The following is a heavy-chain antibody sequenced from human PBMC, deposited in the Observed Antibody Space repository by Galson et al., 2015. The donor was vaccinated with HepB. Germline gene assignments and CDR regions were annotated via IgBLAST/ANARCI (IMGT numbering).Heavy chain of an antibody. CDR1: GGTFSSYT. CDR3: AGDIVVVPAAMGAFDY. CDR2: IIPILGIA. J-gene: IGHJ4*02. Sequence: SVKVSCKASGGTFSSYTISWVRQAPGQGLEWMGRIIPILGIANYAQKFQGRVTITADKSTSTAYMELSSLRSEDTAVYYCAGDIVVVPAAMGAFDYWGQGTLVTVSS. V-gene: IGHV1-69*04. D-gene: IGHD2-2*01.